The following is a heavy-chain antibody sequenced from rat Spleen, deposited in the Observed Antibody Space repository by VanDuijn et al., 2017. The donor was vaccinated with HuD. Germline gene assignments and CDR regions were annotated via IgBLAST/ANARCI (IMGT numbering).Heavy chain of an antibody. CDR1: GFTFSNYG. Sequence: EVQLVESGGGFVQPGRSMKLSCVASGFTFSNYGMAWVRQAPQKGLEWVAYISYDGSTTYYRDSVRGRFTISRDNAKSTLYLQMDSLRSEDTATYYCARQWDYWGQGVMVTVSS. CDR3: ARQWDY. V-gene: IGHV5-29*01. J-gene: IGHJ2*01. CDR2: ISYDGSTT.